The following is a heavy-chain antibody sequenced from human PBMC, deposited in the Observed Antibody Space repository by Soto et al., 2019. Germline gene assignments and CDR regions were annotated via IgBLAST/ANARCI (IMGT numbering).Heavy chain of an antibody. CDR2: IYHSGST. V-gene: IGHV4-4*02. CDR1: SGSISSSNW. D-gene: IGHD4-4*01. Sequence: PSETLSLTCAVSSGSISSSNWWSWVRQPPGKGLEWIGEIYHSGSTNYNPSLKSRVTISVDKSKNQSSLKLSSVTAADTAVYYCASLPTKNLRHLPTVIHHYYYYMDVWGKGTTVTVSS. CDR3: ASLPTKNLRHLPTVIHHYYYYMDV. J-gene: IGHJ6*03.